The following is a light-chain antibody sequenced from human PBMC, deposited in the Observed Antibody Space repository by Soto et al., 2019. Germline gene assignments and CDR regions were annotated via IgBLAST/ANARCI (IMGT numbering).Light chain of an antibody. CDR3: CSYAGRYTYV. Sequence: QSVLTQPRSVCGSPGQSVTISCTGTSSDVGNYLYLSWYQQHPGKAPKLMIYDINKRPSGVPGRFSGSKSGNTASLTIFGLQAEDEADYYCCSYAGRYTYVFGTGTKVTVL. V-gene: IGLV2-11*01. CDR2: DIN. J-gene: IGLJ1*01. CDR1: SSDVGNYLY.